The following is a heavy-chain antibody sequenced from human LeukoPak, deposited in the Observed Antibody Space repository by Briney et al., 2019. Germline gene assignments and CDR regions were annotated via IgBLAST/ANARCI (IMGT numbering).Heavy chain of an antibody. J-gene: IGHJ5*02. Sequence: SETLSLTCTVSGGSISSYYWSWIRQPPGKGLEWIGYIYYSGSTNYNPSLKSRVTISVDTSKNQFSLKLSSVTAADSAVYYCASIAAAGTWVWFDPWGQGTLVTVSS. CDR1: GGSISSYY. V-gene: IGHV4-59*01. CDR2: IYYSGST. D-gene: IGHD6-13*01. CDR3: ASIAAAGTWVWFDP.